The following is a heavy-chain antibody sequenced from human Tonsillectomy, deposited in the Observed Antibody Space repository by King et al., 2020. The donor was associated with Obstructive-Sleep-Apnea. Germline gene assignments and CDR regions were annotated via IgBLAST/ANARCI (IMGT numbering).Heavy chain of an antibody. J-gene: IGHJ3*02. CDR1: GYNFKTYG. V-gene: IGHV1-18*01. D-gene: IGHD3-10*01. CDR3: ARDLFYYNSGTSYEDTLDI. Sequence: VQLVESGGEVKKPGASVRVSCKASGYNFKTYGLSWVRQAPGQGLEWMGGISGHNGDTNYAQRLRGRVVMTADTTTSTAYMGMSSLTPDDTAVYYLARDLFYYNSGTSYEDTLDIWGQGTMVTVSS. CDR2: ISGHNGDT.